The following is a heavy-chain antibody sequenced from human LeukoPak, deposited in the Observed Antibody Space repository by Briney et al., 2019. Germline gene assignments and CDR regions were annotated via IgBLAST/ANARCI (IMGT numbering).Heavy chain of an antibody. J-gene: IGHJ4*02. CDR3: ASQHYYDSSGYKGVTLDY. V-gene: IGHV4-34*01. Sequence: SETLSLTCAVYGGSFSGYYWSWIRQPPGKGLEWIGEINHSGSTYYNPSLKSRVTISVDTSKNQFSLKLSSVTAADTAVYYCASQHYYDSSGYKGVTLDYWGQGTLVTVSS. CDR1: GGSFSGYY. CDR2: INHSGST. D-gene: IGHD3-22*01.